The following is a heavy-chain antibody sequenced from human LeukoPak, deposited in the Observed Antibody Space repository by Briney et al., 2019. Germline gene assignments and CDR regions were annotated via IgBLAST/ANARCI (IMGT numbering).Heavy chain of an antibody. V-gene: IGHV3-66*01. Sequence: GGSLRLSCAASGFTFSSYWMHWVRQPPGKGLEWVSVIYGGGSTYYADSVKGRFTISRDSSKNTLYLQMNSLRAEDTAVYYCARGARGTYSYGYEWGQGTLVTVSS. CDR2: IYGGGST. J-gene: IGHJ4*02. CDR1: GFTFSSYW. CDR3: ARGARGTYSYGYE. D-gene: IGHD5-18*01.